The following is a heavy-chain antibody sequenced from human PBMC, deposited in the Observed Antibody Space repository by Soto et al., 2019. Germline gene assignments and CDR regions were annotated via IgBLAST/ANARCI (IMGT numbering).Heavy chain of an antibody. CDR2: IRSKANSYAT. CDR1: GFTFSGSA. V-gene: IGHV3-73*01. CDR3: TRHRIAAAGTLGPTYYYYGMDV. Sequence: GGSLRLSCAASGFTFSGSAMHWVRQASGKGLEWVGRIRSKANSYATAYAASGKGRFTISRDDSKNTAYLQMNSLKTEDTAVYYCTRHRIAAAGTLGPTYYYYGMDVWGQGTTVTVSS. D-gene: IGHD6-13*01. J-gene: IGHJ6*02.